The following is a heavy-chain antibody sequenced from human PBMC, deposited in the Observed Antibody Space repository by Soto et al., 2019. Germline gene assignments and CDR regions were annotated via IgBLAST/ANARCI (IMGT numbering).Heavy chain of an antibody. V-gene: IGHV4-30-4*01. CDR3: ARERGSAAAGTEFDY. D-gene: IGHD6-13*01. J-gene: IGHJ4*02. Sequence: HSETLSLTCTVSGGSISSGDYYWSWIRQPPGKGLEWIGYIYYSGSTYYNPSLKSRVTISVDTSKNQFSLKLSSVTAADTAVYYCARERGSAAAGTEFDYWGQGTLVTVSS. CDR2: IYYSGST. CDR1: GGSISSGDYY.